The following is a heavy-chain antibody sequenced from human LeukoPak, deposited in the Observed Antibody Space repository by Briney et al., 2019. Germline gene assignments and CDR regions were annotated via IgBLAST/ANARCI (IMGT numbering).Heavy chain of an antibody. V-gene: IGHV4-59*11. CDR3: ARGPYRSSSSRFFDY. J-gene: IGHJ4*02. Sequence: SETLSLTCTVSGGSISSHYWSWIRQPPGKGLEWIGYIYYSGSTNYNPSLKSRVTISVDTSKNQFSLKLSSVTAADTAVYYCARGPYRSSSSRFFDYWAREPWSPSPQ. CDR2: IYYSGST. D-gene: IGHD6-6*01. CDR1: GGSISSHY.